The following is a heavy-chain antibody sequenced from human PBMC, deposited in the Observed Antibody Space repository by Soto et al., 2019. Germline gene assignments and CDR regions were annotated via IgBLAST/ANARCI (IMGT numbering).Heavy chain of an antibody. V-gene: IGHV1-69*04. CDR3: ARDILDLDCSSTSCYGYYFDY. Sequence: SVKVSCKASGGTFSSYTISWVRQAPGQGLEWMGRIIPILGIANYAQKIQGRVTITADKSTSTAYMELSSLRSEDTAVYYCARDILDLDCSSTSCYGYYFDYWGQ. D-gene: IGHD2-2*01. CDR2: IIPILGIA. J-gene: IGHJ4*01. CDR1: GGTFSSYT.